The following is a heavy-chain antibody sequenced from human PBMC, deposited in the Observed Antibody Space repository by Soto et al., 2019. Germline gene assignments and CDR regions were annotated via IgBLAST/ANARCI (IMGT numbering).Heavy chain of an antibody. CDR1: AGSISRTSNY. D-gene: IGHD6-6*01. J-gene: IGHJ6*03. CDR2: IYYSGST. V-gene: IGHV4-39*02. CDR3: ARESIAALNYYYYYMDV. Sequence: SESLALSGTVSAGSISRTSNYWGLLRQPQGKGLELIGSIYYSGSTYYHPSLKSRVTISVDTSKNQFSLKLSSVTAADTAVYYCARESIAALNYYYYYMDVWGKGTTVT.